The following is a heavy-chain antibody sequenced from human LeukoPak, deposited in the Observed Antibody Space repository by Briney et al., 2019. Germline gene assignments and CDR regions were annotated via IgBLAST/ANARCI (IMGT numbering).Heavy chain of an antibody. CDR3: ARGTYDSVRGSYRPYFGY. CDR1: GGTFSSYA. Sequence: SVKVSCKASGGTFSSYAISWVRQAPGQGLEWMGRIIPIFGTANYAQKFQGRVTITADESTSTAYMELSSLRSEDTAVYYCARGTYDSVRGSYRPYFGYWGQGTLVTVSS. CDR2: IIPIFGTA. J-gene: IGHJ4*02. D-gene: IGHD3-16*02. V-gene: IGHV1-69*15.